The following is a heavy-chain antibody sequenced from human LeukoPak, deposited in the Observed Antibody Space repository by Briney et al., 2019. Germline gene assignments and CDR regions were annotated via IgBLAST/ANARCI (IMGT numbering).Heavy chain of an antibody. CDR3: AKSYDYIWGSYRPQDTYYFDY. V-gene: IGHV3-23*01. D-gene: IGHD3-16*02. CDR1: GFTFSSYA. CDR2: ISGSGGST. Sequence: GSLRLSCAASGFTFSSYAMSWVRQAPGKGLEWVSAISGSGGSTYYADSVKGRFTISRDNSKNTLYLQMNSLRAEDTAVYYCAKSYDYIWGSYRPQDTYYFDYWGQGTLVTVSS. J-gene: IGHJ4*02.